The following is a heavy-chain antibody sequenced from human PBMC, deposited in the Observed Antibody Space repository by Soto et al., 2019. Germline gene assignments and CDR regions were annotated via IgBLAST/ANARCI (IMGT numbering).Heavy chain of an antibody. V-gene: IGHV4-34*01. CDR1: GGSFSGYY. D-gene: IGHD3-10*01. J-gene: IGHJ4*02. CDR3: ARRPSNYYGSGSPSYYFEY. Sequence: SETLSLTCAVYGGSFSGYYWSWIRQPPGKGLEWIGEINHSGSTNYNPSLKSRVTISVDTSKNQFSLKLSSVTAADTAVYYCARRPSNYYGSGSPSYYFEYWGQGTLVTVS. CDR2: INHSGST.